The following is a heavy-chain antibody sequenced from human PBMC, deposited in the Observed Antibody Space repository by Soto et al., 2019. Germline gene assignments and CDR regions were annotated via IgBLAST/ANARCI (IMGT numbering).Heavy chain of an antibody. CDR1: GGSISSSSYY. V-gene: IGHV4-39*01. CDR2: MYYSGST. J-gene: IGHJ4*02. Sequence: QLQLQVSGPGLVKPSETLSLTCTVSGGSISSSSYYWGWIRQLPGKGLECIGNMYYSGSTYYNPSLNSRDILSFDTSKDQFSLRLSDVTAADSAMYYCASQAFDLLLYFDWLFDYWGQGTLVTVSS. CDR3: ASQAFDLLLYFDWLFDY. D-gene: IGHD3-9*01.